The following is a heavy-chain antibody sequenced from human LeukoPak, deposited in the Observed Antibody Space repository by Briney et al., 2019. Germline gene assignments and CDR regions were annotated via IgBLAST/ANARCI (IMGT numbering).Heavy chain of an antibody. CDR1: GGSISSGDYY. CDR2: IYYSGST. CDR3: ARVPGGYYFDY. Sequence: PSETLSLTCTVSGGSISSGDYYWSWIRQPPGKGLEWIGNIYYSGSTYYNPSLKSRVTISVDTSKNQFSLKLSSVTAADTAVYYCARVPGGYYFDYWGQGTLVTVSS. V-gene: IGHV4-30-4*01. D-gene: IGHD6-25*01. J-gene: IGHJ4*02.